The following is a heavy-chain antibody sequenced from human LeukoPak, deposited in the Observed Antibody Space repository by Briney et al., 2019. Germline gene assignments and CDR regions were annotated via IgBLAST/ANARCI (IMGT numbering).Heavy chain of an antibody. D-gene: IGHD2/OR15-2a*01. CDR2: IIPIFGTA. CDR1: VGTSSSYA. Sequence: SVKVSCKASVGTSSSYAISWVRQAPGQGLEWMGGIIPIFGTANYAQKFQGRVTITTDESTSTAYMELSSLRSEDTVVYYCARDQGFYYFDYWGQGTLVTVS. V-gene: IGHV1-69*05. J-gene: IGHJ4*02. CDR3: ARDQGFYYFDY.